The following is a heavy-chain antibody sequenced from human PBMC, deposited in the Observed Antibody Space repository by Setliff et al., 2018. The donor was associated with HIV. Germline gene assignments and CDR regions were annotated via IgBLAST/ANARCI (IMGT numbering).Heavy chain of an antibody. CDR3: ARSFSGRYFWSGYYTGPDPKGENAFDI. J-gene: IGHJ3*02. V-gene: IGHV4-39*02. CDR1: GGSISNSNYF. CDR2: IYSSGST. Sequence: SETLSLTGTVSGGSISNSNYFWGWIRQPPGKGLEWIGRIYSSGSTYYQPSLQGRVSMSIDSSKNHFSLSLRYVPAADTAVYYCARSFSGRYFWSGYYTGPDPKGENAFDIWGQGTMVTVSS. D-gene: IGHD3-3*01.